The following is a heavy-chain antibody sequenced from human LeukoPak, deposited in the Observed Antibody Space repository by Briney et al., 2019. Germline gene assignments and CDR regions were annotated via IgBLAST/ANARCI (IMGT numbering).Heavy chain of an antibody. V-gene: IGHV1-69*01. CDR3: ASVNLGYFDY. CDR2: IIPIFGTA. CDR1: GGTFSSYA. Sequence: SVKVSCKASGGTFSSYAISWVRQAPGQGLEWMGGIIPIFGTAHYAQKFQGRVTITADESTSTDYMELSSLRSEDTAVYYCASVNLGYFDYWGQGTLVTVSS. J-gene: IGHJ4*02. D-gene: IGHD7-27*01.